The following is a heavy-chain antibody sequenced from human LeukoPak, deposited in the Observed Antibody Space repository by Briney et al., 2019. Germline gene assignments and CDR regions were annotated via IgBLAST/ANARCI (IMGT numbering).Heavy chain of an antibody. V-gene: IGHV4-59*08. D-gene: IGHD1-26*01. Sequence: SETLSLTCTVSGGSISSYYWSWIRQPPGKGLEWIGYIYHSGSTNYNPSLKSRVTISVDTSKNQFSLKLSSVTAADTAVYYCARRVGARAPMDYWGQGTLVTVSS. CDR2: IYHSGST. CDR3: ARRVGARAPMDY. CDR1: GGSISSYY. J-gene: IGHJ4*02.